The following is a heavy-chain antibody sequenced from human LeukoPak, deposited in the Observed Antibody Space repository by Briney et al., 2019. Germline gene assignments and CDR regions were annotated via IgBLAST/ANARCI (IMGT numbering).Heavy chain of an antibody. Sequence: SSETLSLTCTVSGDFITAYYWSWIRQPPGKGLGWVGYVYYSGSTEYNTSLRSRVTISVDTSKSQFSLKLSSVTAADTAVYYCARDNPWVAAAGTLGIDWFDPWGQGTLVTVSS. J-gene: IGHJ5*02. CDR2: VYYSGST. V-gene: IGHV4-59*12. CDR3: ARDNPWVAAAGTLGIDWFDP. D-gene: IGHD6-13*01. CDR1: GDFITAYY.